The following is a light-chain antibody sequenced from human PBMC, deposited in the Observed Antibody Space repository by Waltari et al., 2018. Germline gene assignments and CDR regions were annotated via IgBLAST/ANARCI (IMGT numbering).Light chain of an antibody. Sequence: QSVLTQPPSASGTPGQRVTISCSVTNSNLWNNVVNWYQQFPGTAPKLLIYRNDLRPSGVPDRFSASKSGTSASLAISGLQSEDEAEYYCASWDDSLNGHWVFGGGTMVTVL. CDR1: NSNLWNNV. CDR3: ASWDDSLNGHWV. J-gene: IGLJ3*02. V-gene: IGLV1-44*01. CDR2: RND.